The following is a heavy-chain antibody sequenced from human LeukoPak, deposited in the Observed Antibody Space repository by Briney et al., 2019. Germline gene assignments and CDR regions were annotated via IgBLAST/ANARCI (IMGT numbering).Heavy chain of an antibody. J-gene: IGHJ4*02. D-gene: IGHD6-19*01. CDR3: ASLAVAGLSEGY. V-gene: IGHV4-39*01. Sequence: SETLSLTCTVSGGSISSSFYYWGWIRQPPGKGLEWIGSIYHSGSTYYNPSLKSRVTISVDTSRNQFSLNLSSVTAADTAVYYCASLAVAGLSEGYWGQGTLVIVSS. CDR2: IYHSGST. CDR1: GGSISSSFYY.